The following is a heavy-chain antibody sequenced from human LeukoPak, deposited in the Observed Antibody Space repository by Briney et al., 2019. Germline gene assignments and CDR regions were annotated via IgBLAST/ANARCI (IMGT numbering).Heavy chain of an antibody. Sequence: KPSETLSHTCTVSGGSISSSSYYWGWIRQPPGKGLEWIGSIYYSGSTYYNPSLKSRVTISVDTSKNQFSLKLSSVTAADTAVYYCARAAGPGGRVVVPAAMCRWFDPWGQGTLVTVSS. J-gene: IGHJ5*02. CDR3: ARAAGPGGRVVVPAAMCRWFDP. V-gene: IGHV4-39*07. D-gene: IGHD2-2*01. CDR2: IYYSGST. CDR1: GGSISSSSYY.